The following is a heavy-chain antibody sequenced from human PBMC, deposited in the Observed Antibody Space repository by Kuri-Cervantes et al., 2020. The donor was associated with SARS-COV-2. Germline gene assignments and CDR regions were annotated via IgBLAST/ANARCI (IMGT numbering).Heavy chain of an antibody. Sequence: ESLKISCAVYGGSFSGYFWTWIRQPPGKGLEWIGEINHSGSTNYNPSLKSRVTISVDTSKNQFSLKLSSVTAADTAVYYCARNRVVSPSRFQHWGQGTLVTVSS. CDR2: INHSGST. J-gene: IGHJ1*01. CDR3: ARNRVVSPSRFQH. V-gene: IGHV4-34*01. CDR1: GGSFSGYF. D-gene: IGHD4-23*01.